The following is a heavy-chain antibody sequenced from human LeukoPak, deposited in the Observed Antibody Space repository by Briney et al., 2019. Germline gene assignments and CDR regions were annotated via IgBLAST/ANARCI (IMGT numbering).Heavy chain of an antibody. CDR3: VRDGALQGL. Sequence: ASVKVSCKASGYSFTANHIHWVRQAPGQGLEWMGWTNPNNGDSTYTQKFQGRVTMTTDTSVSTAYMEMTRLTSDGTAVYYCVRDGALQGLWGQGTLVTVSS. CDR1: GYSFTANH. CDR2: TNPNNGDS. V-gene: IGHV1-2*02. J-gene: IGHJ4*02. D-gene: IGHD4-11*01.